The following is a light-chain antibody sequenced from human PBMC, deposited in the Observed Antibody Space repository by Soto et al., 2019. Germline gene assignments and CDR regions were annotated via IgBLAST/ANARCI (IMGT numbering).Light chain of an antibody. J-gene: IGKJ4*01. CDR2: AAS. Sequence: DIQMTQSPSSLSASVGDRVTITCRASQSITNYLNWYQQKPGKAPKLLIYAASILQSGVPSRFSGSGSGTDFTLPISSLQPEDFATYYCQQSYSTPLTFGGGTKVEIK. V-gene: IGKV1-39*01. CDR1: QSITNY. CDR3: QQSYSTPLT.